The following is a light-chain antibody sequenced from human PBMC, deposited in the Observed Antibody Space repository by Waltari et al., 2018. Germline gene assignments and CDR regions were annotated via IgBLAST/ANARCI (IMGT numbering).Light chain of an antibody. J-gene: IGLJ3*02. V-gene: IGLV2-11*01. CDR1: SSAVGGYQY. CDR3: CSYAGSITFWV. CDR2: DVT. Sequence: QSALTQPRPVSGSPGQSVTIPCTGTSSAVGGYQYVSWYQHPPGKAPKLIIYDVTKRPSGVPDRFSASKSDNTASLTISGLQAEDEADYYCCSYAGSITFWVFGGGTKLTVL.